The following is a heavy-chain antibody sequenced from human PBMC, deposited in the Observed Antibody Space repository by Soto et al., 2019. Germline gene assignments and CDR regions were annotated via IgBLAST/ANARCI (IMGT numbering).Heavy chain of an antibody. CDR3: ARHSSGWPYYFDY. CDR1: GGSVSSGSYY. CDR2: IYYSGST. D-gene: IGHD6-19*01. J-gene: IGHJ4*02. V-gene: IGHV4-61*01. Sequence: QVQLQESGPGLVKPSETLSLTFTVSGGSVSSGSYYWSWIRQPPGKGLEWIGYIYYSGSTNYNPSLKSRVTISVYTSKYQFSLKLSSVTAADTAVYYCARHSSGWPYYFDYWGQGTLVTVSS.